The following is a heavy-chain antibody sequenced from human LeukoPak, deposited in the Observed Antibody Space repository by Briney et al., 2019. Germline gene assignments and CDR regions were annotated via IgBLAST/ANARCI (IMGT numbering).Heavy chain of an antibody. D-gene: IGHD1-26*01. J-gene: IGHJ4*02. V-gene: IGHV1-8*03. Sequence: KPGASWKLSCKASGYTFTTYDVNWVRQASGQGPEWMGWMNPNNGRTGYAQKFQGRVTISRDTSTDTAYMELNSPTSEDTAVYYCARGQWERYGPWYFAHWRQGPLVTVSS. CDR2: MNPNNGRT. CDR1: GYTFTTYD. CDR3: ARGQWERYGPWYFAH.